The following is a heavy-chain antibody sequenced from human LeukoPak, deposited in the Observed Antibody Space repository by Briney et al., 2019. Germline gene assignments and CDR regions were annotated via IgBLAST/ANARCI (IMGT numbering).Heavy chain of an antibody. CDR1: GGSISSGSYY. D-gene: IGHD3-22*01. Sequence: SETLSLTCTVSGGSISSGSYYWSWIRQPAGKGLEWIGRIYTSGSTNYNPSLKSRVTISVDTSKNQFSPKLSSVTAADTAVYYCARRTRYYYDSSGYYDYWGQGTLVTVSS. CDR2: IYTSGST. V-gene: IGHV4-61*02. CDR3: ARRTRYYYDSSGYYDY. J-gene: IGHJ4*02.